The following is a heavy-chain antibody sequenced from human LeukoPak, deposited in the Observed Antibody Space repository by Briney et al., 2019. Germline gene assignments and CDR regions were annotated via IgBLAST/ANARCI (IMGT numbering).Heavy chain of an antibody. CDR3: AKDQKQLIPPFDY. J-gene: IGHJ4*02. D-gene: IGHD6-6*01. Sequence: GGSLRLSCAASGFTVSRNYMSWVRRAPGKGLEWVSALYTDGATYYADSVKGRFTISRDNSKNALYLQMNSLRVEDTAVYYCAKDQKQLIPPFDYWGQGTLVTVSS. V-gene: IGHV3-53*01. CDR1: GFTVSRNY. CDR2: LYTDGAT.